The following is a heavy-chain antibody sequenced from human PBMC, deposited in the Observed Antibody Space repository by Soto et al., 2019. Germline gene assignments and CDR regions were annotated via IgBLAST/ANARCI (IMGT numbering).Heavy chain of an antibody. CDR1: GGSITSGDYY. CDR3: ARGAGGSAEYFQH. CDR2: IHDSGST. J-gene: IGHJ1*01. Sequence: QVQLQESGPGLVKPSQTLSLTCTVSGGSITSGDYYWSWIRQPPGKGLGWIGYIHDSGSTYYNPSLKSRVTISVDTSKNQFSLGLSSVTAADTAVYYCARGAGGSAEYFQHWGQGTLVTVSS. D-gene: IGHD3-10*01. V-gene: IGHV4-30-4*08.